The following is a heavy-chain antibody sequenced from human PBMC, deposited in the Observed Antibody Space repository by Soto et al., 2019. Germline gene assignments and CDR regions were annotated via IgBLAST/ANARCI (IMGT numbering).Heavy chain of an antibody. V-gene: IGHV3-23*01. J-gene: IGHJ4*03. Sequence: GGSLSLSCASSGFTFSSYAMIWVRQAPGKGLGWVSAISGSGGSTYYADSVKGRFTISRDKPQNTLYLQMTSLRAEDTIVYYCAKTVDYDSSGYTYWGHGTLVTAPQ. CDR1: GFTFSSYA. CDR2: ISGSGGST. D-gene: IGHD3-22*01. CDR3: AKTVDYDSSGYTY.